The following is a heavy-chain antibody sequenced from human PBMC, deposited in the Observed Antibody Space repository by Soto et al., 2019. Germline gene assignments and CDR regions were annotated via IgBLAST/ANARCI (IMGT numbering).Heavy chain of an antibody. J-gene: IGHJ5*01. CDR1: GGSISSSNW. CDR2: IYHSGST. D-gene: IGHD3-3*01. CDR3: ARDPSITIFGVVIQSNWFDF. V-gene: IGHV4-4*02. Sequence: SETLSLTCAVPGGSISSSNWWSWVRQPPGKGLEWIGEIYHSGSTNYNPSLKSRVTISVDKSKNQFSLKLSSVTAADTAVYYCARDPSITIFGVVIQSNWFDFWGQGTLVTVSS.